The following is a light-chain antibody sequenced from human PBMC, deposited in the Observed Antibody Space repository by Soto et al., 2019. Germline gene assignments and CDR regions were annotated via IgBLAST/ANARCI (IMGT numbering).Light chain of an antibody. CDR1: QSVSTY. CDR3: LQRSFWPRT. CDR2: DVS. Sequence: EIVLTQSPATLSLSPGERATLSCRASQSVSTYLAWYQQKPGQAPRLLIYDVSNRATGIPARFSGSGSETDFTLTISSLEPEDVAVYYCLQRSFWPRTFDQGTKVEIK. V-gene: IGKV3-11*01. J-gene: IGKJ1*01.